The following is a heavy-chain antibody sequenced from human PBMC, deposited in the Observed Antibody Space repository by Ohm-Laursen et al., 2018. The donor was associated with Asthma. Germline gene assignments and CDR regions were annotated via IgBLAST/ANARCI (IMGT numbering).Heavy chain of an antibody. CDR1: GLPFSNFW. Sequence: LRLSCTASGLPFSNFWMSWVRQAPGKGLEWVANIYPDGGEKYYVDSVDGRFTISRDNVKNSLYLQMNSLRAEDTALYYCARIGPEWELPGREYSLHHWGEGTLVTVSS. J-gene: IGHJ1*01. CDR2: IYPDGGEK. V-gene: IGHV3-7*02. CDR3: ARIGPEWELPGREYSLHH. D-gene: IGHD1-26*01.